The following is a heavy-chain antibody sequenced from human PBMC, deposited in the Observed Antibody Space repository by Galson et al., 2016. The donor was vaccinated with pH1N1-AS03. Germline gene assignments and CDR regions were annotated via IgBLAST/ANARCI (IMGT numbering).Heavy chain of an antibody. CDR3: ARGKSAGYYFDY. CDR1: GGSISSDSYY. Sequence: TLSLTCTVSGGSISSDSYYWSWIRQPAGKGLEWIGYIFTSGSTNYNPSLKSRLTISLDTSKNQFSLKLNSVTAADTAVYYCARGKSAGYYFDYWGQGTLVPVSS. V-gene: IGHV4-61*09. J-gene: IGHJ4*02. CDR2: IFTSGST. D-gene: IGHD3-3*01.